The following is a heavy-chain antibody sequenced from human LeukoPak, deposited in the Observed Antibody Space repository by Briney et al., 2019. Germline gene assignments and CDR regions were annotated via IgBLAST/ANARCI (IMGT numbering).Heavy chain of an antibody. CDR1: GFTFSSYA. V-gene: IGHV3-21*01. CDR3: ARDIPPGYSYSYY. J-gene: IGHJ4*02. CDR2: ISSSSSYI. Sequence: TGGSLRLSCAASGFTFSSYAMSWVRQAPGKGLEWVSSISSSSSYIYYADSVKGRFTISRDNAKNSLYLQTNSLRAEDTAVYYCARDIPPGYSYSYYWGQGTLVTVSS. D-gene: IGHD5-18*01.